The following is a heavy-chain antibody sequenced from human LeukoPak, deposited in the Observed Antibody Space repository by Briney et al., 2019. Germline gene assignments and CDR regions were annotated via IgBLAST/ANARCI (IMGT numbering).Heavy chain of an antibody. D-gene: IGHD3-10*01. CDR2: IIPIVGTA. CDR1: GGTFSSYA. J-gene: IGHJ4*02. Sequence: GASVKVSCKASGGTFSSYAISWVRQAPGQGLEWMGGIIPIVGTANYAQKFQGRVTITADESTSTAYMELSSLRSEDTAVYYCARGAMVRGVIDIQNWGQGTLVTVSS. V-gene: IGHV1-69*13. CDR3: ARGAMVRGVIDIQN.